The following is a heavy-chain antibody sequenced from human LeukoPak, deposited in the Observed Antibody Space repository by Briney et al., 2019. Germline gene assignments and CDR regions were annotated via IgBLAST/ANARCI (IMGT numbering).Heavy chain of an antibody. Sequence: GASVKVSCKAPGYTFTSYYMHWVRQAPGQGLEWMGIINPSGGSTTYAQKFQDRVIMTRDTSTNTVYMELSSLRSEDTAVYYCARRALYGGVDIWGQGTMVTVSS. CDR2: INPSGGST. CDR3: ARRALYGGVDI. V-gene: IGHV1-46*01. D-gene: IGHD4-23*01. CDR1: GYTFTSYY. J-gene: IGHJ3*02.